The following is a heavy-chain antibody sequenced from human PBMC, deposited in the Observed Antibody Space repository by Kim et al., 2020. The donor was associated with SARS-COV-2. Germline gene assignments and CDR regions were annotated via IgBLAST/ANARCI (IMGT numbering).Heavy chain of an antibody. Sequence: GGSLRLSCAASGFTFDDYAMHWVRQAPGKGLEWVSGISWNSGSIGYADSVKGRFTISRDNAKNSLYLQMNSLRAEDTALYYCAKGGWGSFQHWGQGTLVTVSS. CDR1: GFTFDDYA. D-gene: IGHD3-16*01. CDR2: ISWNSGSI. J-gene: IGHJ1*01. CDR3: AKGGWGSFQH. V-gene: IGHV3-9*01.